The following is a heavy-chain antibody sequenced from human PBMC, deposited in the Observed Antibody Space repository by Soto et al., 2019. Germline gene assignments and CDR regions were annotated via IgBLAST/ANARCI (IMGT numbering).Heavy chain of an antibody. J-gene: IGHJ4*02. CDR2: MSPNSGNT. V-gene: IGHV1-8*01. CDR1: GYTFTSYD. D-gene: IGHD1-20*01. CDR3: ATPENGITGTFDY. Sequence: ASVKVSCKTSGYTFTSYDINWMRQATGQGLEWLGWMSPNSGNTGYAQKFQGRVMITRDTSTSTAYMELSSLRSEDTAVYYCATPENGITGTFDYWGQGTLVTVSS.